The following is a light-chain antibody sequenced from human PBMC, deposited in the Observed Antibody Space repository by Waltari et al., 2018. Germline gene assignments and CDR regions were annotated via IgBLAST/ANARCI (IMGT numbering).Light chain of an antibody. CDR2: AAS. CDR1: QSISSY. CDR3: QQSYSSPRGFT. Sequence: DIQMTQSPSSLSASVGDRVTITCQASQSISSYLNWYQQKPGKAPKLLIYAASSLQSAVPSRFSGSGSGTDFTLTISGLQPEDFAIYYCQQSYSSPRGFTFGPGTKVDIK. V-gene: IGKV1-39*01. J-gene: IGKJ3*01.